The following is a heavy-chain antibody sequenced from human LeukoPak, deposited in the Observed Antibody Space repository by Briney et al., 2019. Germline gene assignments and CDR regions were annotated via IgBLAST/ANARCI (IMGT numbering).Heavy chain of an antibody. CDR2: IYYSGST. V-gene: IGHV4-59*01. Sequence: SETLSLTCVVFDGSFPGYYWSWIRQPPGKGLEWIGDIYYSGSTNYNLSLKSRVTISVDTSKNQFSLKLSSVTAADTAVYYCARAPPDSSGYYLEPLFDYWGQGTLVTVSS. CDR3: ARAPPDSSGYYLEPLFDY. J-gene: IGHJ4*02. CDR1: DGSFPGYY. D-gene: IGHD3-22*01.